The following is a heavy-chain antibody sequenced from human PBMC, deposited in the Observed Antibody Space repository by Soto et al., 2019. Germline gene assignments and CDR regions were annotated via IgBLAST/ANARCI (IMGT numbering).Heavy chain of an antibody. Sequence: GGSLRLSCEASGFGFISFAMNWVRQAPGRGLEWVSYISDDGASIYYADSLKGRFTISRDNAKNSLSLQMNNLRAEDTAVYYCARENSVQAWLHHFDHWGLGTLVTVSS. CDR3: ARENSVQAWLHHFDH. J-gene: IGHJ4*02. D-gene: IGHD5-18*01. CDR2: ISDDGASI. CDR1: GFGFISFA. V-gene: IGHV3-48*03.